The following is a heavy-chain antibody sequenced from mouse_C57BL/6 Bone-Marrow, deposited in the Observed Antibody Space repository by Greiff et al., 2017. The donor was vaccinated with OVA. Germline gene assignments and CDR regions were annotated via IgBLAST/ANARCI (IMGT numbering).Heavy chain of an antibody. CDR2: ISSGSSTI. CDR1: GFTFSDYG. J-gene: IGHJ1*03. Sequence: DVQLVESGGGLVKPGGSLKLSCAASGFTFSDYGMHWVRQAPEKGLEWVAYISSGSSTIYYADTVKGRFTISRDNDKNTLFLQRTSLESEDAAMYYCARNNYWYFDVWGTGTTVTVSS. CDR3: ARNNYWYFDV. V-gene: IGHV5-17*01.